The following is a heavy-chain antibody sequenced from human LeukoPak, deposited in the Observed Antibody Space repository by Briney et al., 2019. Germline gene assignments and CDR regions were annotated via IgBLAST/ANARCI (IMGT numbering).Heavy chain of an antibody. CDR2: INWNGGST. D-gene: IGHD6-19*01. CDR1: GFTFDDYG. V-gene: IGHV3-20*04. J-gene: IGHJ4*02. Sequence: RTGGSLRLSCAASGFTFDDYGMSWVRQAPGKGLEWVSGINWNGGSTGYADSVKGRFTISRDNAKNSLYLQMNSLRAEDTALYYCARVTAEYSSGWHYFDYWGQGTLVTVSS. CDR3: ARVTAEYSSGWHYFDY.